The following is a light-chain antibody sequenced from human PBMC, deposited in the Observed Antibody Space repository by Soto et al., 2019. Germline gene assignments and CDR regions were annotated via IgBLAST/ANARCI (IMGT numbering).Light chain of an antibody. Sequence: DIQMTQSTSSLSASVGDRVTITCRASQTIIRYLNWYQQKPGRAPNLLIYAASSLHTGVPSRFSASGSGTEFTLTISSLQPEDSATYYCQQSYSTLFTFGPGTRVEIK. CDR3: QQSYSTLFT. J-gene: IGKJ3*01. CDR1: QTIIRY. CDR2: AAS. V-gene: IGKV1-39*01.